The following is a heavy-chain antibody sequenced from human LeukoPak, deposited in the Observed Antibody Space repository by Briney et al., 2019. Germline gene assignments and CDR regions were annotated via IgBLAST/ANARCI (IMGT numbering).Heavy chain of an antibody. D-gene: IGHD6-19*01. J-gene: IGHJ4*02. Sequence: GASVKVSCKVSGYTLTELSMHWVRQAPGKGLEWMGGFDPEDGETIYAQKFQGRVTMTEDTSTDTAYMELSSLRAEDTAVYYCARVPAVAGTADFDYWGQGTLVTVSS. CDR2: FDPEDGET. V-gene: IGHV1-24*01. CDR1: GYTLTELS. CDR3: ARVPAVAGTADFDY.